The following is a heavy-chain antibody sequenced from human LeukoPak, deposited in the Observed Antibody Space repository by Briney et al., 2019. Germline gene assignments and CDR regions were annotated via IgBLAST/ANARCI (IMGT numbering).Heavy chain of an antibody. CDR1: GFTLSRYN. J-gene: IGHJ4*02. CDR2: ISSNGGST. Sequence: GGSLRLSCAASGFTLSRYNLHWVRQAPGKGLEFVSGISSNGGSTYYADSVKGRFIISRDDSKNTLYLQMGSLRDEDMAVYYCAKGSTGTTGGYFEYWGQGTLVTVSS. CDR3: AKGSTGTTGGYFEY. D-gene: IGHD1-1*01. V-gene: IGHV3-64*02.